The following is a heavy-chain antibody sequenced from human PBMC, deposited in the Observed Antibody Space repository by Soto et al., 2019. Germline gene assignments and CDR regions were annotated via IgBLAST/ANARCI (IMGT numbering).Heavy chain of an antibody. CDR2: IAYDGINT. Sequence: GGSLRLSCVASGFNFGTSAIHWVRQAPGKGLQWVALIAYDGINTYYADSVKGRFTISRDNSKNTLHLQMNSLRPEDTGVYFCARVTPGNNLYYFSGLDVWGQGTSVTVSS. CDR3: ARVTPGNNLYYFSGLDV. CDR1: GFNFGTSA. D-gene: IGHD1-1*01. J-gene: IGHJ6*02. V-gene: IGHV3-30-3*01.